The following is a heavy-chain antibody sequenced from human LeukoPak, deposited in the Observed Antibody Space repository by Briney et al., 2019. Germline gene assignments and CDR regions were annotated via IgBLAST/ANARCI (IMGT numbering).Heavy chain of an antibody. CDR1: GFTFGSYE. D-gene: IGHD5-18*01. V-gene: IGHV3-48*03. CDR2: ISSSGSTI. Sequence: AGGSLRLSCAASGFTFGSYEMNWVRQAPGKGLEWVSYISSSGSTIYYADSVKGRFTISRDNAKNSLYLQMNGLRAEDTAVYYCARVGYSYGDIDYWGQGTLVTVSS. J-gene: IGHJ4*02. CDR3: ARVGYSYGDIDY.